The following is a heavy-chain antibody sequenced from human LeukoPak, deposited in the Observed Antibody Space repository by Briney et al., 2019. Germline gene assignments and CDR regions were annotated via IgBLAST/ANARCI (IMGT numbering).Heavy chain of an antibody. CDR3: AKRGGALLENWKCDF. J-gene: IGHJ2*01. V-gene: IGHV3-23*05. CDR2: IEKDASNT. Sequence: GGSLRLSCAASGFTFSNYAMSWVRQAPGKMLECVSTIEKDASNTYYADSVKGRVTISRDNSKNTLYLQMNSLRAEDTAIFYCAKRGGALLENWKCDFWGRGTLVTVSS. CDR1: GFTFSNYA. D-gene: IGHD1-1*01.